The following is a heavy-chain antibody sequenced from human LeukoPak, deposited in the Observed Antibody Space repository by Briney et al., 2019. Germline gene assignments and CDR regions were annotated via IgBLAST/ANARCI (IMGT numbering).Heavy chain of an antibody. J-gene: IGHJ3*02. CDR1: GFTFSSYG. Sequence: PGRSLRLSWAASGFTFSSYGMHWVRQAPGKGLEWVAVIWYDGSNKYYADSVKGRFTISRDNSKNTLYLQMNSLRAEDTAVYYCAGDSTSDAFDIWGQGTMVTVSS. D-gene: IGHD2-2*01. V-gene: IGHV3-33*01. CDR2: IWYDGSNK. CDR3: AGDSTSDAFDI.